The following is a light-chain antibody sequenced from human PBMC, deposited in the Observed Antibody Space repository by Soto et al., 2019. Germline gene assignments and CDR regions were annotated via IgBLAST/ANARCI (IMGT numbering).Light chain of an antibody. Sequence: IVMTQSPATLPVSPGERATLSCSTSQSVNSHLAWYQHKPGQAPRLLIYGASSRATGIPTRFSGSGSGTEFTLTISSLQSEDFAVYYCQQYNNWPRTFGQGTKVDIK. J-gene: IGKJ1*01. CDR1: QSVNSH. CDR3: QQYNNWPRT. CDR2: GAS. V-gene: IGKV3-15*01.